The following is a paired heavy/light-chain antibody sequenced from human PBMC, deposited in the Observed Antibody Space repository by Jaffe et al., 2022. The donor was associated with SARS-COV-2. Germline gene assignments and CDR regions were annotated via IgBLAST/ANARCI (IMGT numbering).Light chain of an antibody. CDR1: QSVSGNY. J-gene: IGKJ1*01. CDR3: QQYGTSPQGT. Sequence: EIVLTQSPGTLSFSPGERATLSCRASQSVSGNYLAWYQQKPGQAPRLLIYGASNTATGIPDRFSGSGSGTDFTLTISRLEPEDFAVYYCQQYGTSPQGTFGQGTKVEIK. V-gene: IGKV3-20*01. CDR2: GAS.
Heavy chain of an antibody. CDR2: INADKGNT. J-gene: IGHJ6*03. CDR3: ARGGSRDDVLYMDV. V-gene: IGHV1-3*01. D-gene: IGHD1-1*01. CDR1: GYNFKSYA. Sequence: QVQLVQSGTEVKKPGASVKVSCKTSGYNFKSYAIHWVRQAPGQRLEWMGWINADKGNTKYSQKFQGRVAITRDISATTAYMELSSLISEDTAVYYCARGGSRDDVLYMDVWGKGTTVTVSS.